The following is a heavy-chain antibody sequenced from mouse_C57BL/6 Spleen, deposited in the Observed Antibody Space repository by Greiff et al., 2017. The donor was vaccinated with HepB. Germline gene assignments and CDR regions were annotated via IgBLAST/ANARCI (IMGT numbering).Heavy chain of an antibody. CDR1: GYTFTDYN. CDR2: INPNNGGT. Sequence: EVQVVESGPELVKPGASVKIPCKASGYTFTDYNMDWVKQSHGKSLEWIGDINPNNGGTIYNQKFKGKATLTVDKSSSTAFMELRSLTSEDTAVYYCARYGGSSSYYFDYWGQGTTLTVSS. CDR3: ARYGGSSSYYFDY. V-gene: IGHV1-18*01. J-gene: IGHJ2*01. D-gene: IGHD1-1*01.